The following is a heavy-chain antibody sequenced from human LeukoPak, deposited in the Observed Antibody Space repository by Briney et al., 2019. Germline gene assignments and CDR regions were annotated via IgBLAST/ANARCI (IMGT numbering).Heavy chain of an antibody. CDR3: ARDPMVRGVIITKDYYYYYGMDV. CDR1: GYSFTSYW. D-gene: IGHD3-10*01. CDR2: IDPSDSYT. V-gene: IGHV5-10-1*01. Sequence: GESLKISCKGSGYSFTSYWISWVRQMPGKGLEWMGRIDPSDSYTNYSPSFQGHVTILADKSISTAYLQWSSLKASDTAMYYCARDPMVRGVIITKDYYYYYGMDVWGKGTTVTVSS. J-gene: IGHJ6*04.